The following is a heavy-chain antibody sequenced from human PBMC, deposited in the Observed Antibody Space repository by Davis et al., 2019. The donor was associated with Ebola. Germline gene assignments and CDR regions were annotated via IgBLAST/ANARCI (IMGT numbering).Heavy chain of an antibody. CDR2: IWYDGSNK. D-gene: IGHD4-23*01. J-gene: IGHJ4*02. Sequence: GESLKISCAASGFTFSSYGMHWVRQAPGKGLEWVAVIWYDGSNKYYADSVKGRFTISRDNSKNTLYLQMNSLRAEDTAVYYCASAYGGNYYFDYWDQGTLVTVSS. V-gene: IGHV3-33*01. CDR1: GFTFSSYG. CDR3: ASAYGGNYYFDY.